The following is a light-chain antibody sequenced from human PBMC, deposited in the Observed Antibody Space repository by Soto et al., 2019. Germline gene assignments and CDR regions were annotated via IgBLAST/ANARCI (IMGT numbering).Light chain of an antibody. CDR2: AAS. CDR1: QSINLY. J-gene: IGKJ1*01. Sequence: IQMTQSPSPLSASVGDRVTITCRARQSINLYLNWYQQKPGKAPKFLISAASTLQSGVPSRFSGSGSGTEVTLTITSLQPEDFSTYYCQQSYSTPWTFGQGTKVEIK. V-gene: IGKV1-39*01. CDR3: QQSYSTPWT.